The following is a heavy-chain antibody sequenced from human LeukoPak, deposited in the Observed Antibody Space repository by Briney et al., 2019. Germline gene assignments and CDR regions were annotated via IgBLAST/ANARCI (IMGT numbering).Heavy chain of an antibody. D-gene: IGHD1-26*01. CDR2: IHNTGSS. J-gene: IGHJ3*02. Sequence: KPSETLSLTCTVSGGSVRRYYWSWIRQPPGEGLEWIAYIHNTGSSNYNPSLKSRVTISLDTSKNEFSLKLQSVTPADCCVYYCVRDWEAFNFDMWGQGPMVTVSS. CDR3: VRDWEAFNFDM. CDR1: GGSVRRYY. V-gene: IGHV4-59*02.